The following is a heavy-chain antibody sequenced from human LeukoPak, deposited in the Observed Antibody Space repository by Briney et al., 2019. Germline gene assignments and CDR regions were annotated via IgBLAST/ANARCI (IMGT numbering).Heavy chain of an antibody. CDR2: ISAYNGNT. CDR3: ARDLSAYGSGSYPDGY. J-gene: IGHJ4*02. V-gene: IGHV1-18*01. Sequence: ASVKVSCKASGYTFTSYGISWVRQAPGQGLEWMGWISAYNGNTNYAQKLQGRVTMTTDTSTSTAYMELRSLRSDDTAVYYCARDLSAYGSGSYPDGYWGQGTLVTVSS. CDR1: GYTFTSYG. D-gene: IGHD3-10*01.